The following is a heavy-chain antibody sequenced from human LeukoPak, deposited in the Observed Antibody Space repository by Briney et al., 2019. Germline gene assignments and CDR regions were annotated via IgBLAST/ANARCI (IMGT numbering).Heavy chain of an antibody. D-gene: IGHD3-10*01. CDR1: GGSISSYY. Sequence: PSETLSLTCTVSGGSISSYYWSWIRQPAGKGLEWIGRIYTSGSTNYNPSLKSRVTMSVDTSKNQFSLKLSSVTAADTAVYYCARDCHYGWFGGLQFDPWGQGTLVTVSS. V-gene: IGHV4-4*07. CDR2: IYTSGST. J-gene: IGHJ5*02. CDR3: ARDCHYGWFGGLQFDP.